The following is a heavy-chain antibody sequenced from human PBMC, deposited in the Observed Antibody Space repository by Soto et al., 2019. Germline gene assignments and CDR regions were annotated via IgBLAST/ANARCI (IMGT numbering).Heavy chain of an antibody. Sequence: ASETLSLTCRVSGYSVSSSDYYWAWIRQPPGKGLEWIGSMFYSGLTYYNPSLKSRVTLSVDTPKNQISVRLNSVTAADTAVYYCAPLSVSLSGPYGIHVWGQGTTVTVSS. CDR1: GYSVSSSDYY. CDR3: APLSVSLSGPYGIHV. D-gene: IGHD2-15*01. J-gene: IGHJ6*02. V-gene: IGHV4-39*01. CDR2: MFYSGLT.